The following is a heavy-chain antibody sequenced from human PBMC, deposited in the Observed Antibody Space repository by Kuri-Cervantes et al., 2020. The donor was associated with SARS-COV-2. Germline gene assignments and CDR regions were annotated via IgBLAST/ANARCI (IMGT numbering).Heavy chain of an antibody. CDR2: INHSGST. CDR3: ARHRPTSGYFQH. J-gene: IGHJ1*01. D-gene: IGHD2-2*01. CDR1: GGSFSGYY. Sequence: ESLKISCAVYGGSFSGYYWSWIRQPPGKGLEWIGEINHSGSTNYNPSLKSRVTISVDTSKNQFSLKLSSVTAADTAVYYCARHRPTSGYFQHWGQGTLVTVSS. V-gene: IGHV4-34*01.